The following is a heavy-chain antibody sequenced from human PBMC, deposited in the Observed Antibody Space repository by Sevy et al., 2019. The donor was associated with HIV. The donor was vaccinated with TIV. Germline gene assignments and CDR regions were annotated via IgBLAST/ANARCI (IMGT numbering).Heavy chain of an antibody. J-gene: IGHJ5*02. V-gene: IGHV3-74*01. D-gene: IGHD4-17*01. CDR1: GFSFSRYS. CDR3: ARDTLGYGGNPNLDLDL. CDR2: INGDGSTT. Sequence: GGSLRLSCAASGFSFSRYSMHWVRQAPGEGLVWVSRINGDGSTTNYADSVEGRFIVSRDNAKKTLYLELHSLRVEDTATYYCARDTLGYGGNPNLDLDLWGQGTLVTVSS.